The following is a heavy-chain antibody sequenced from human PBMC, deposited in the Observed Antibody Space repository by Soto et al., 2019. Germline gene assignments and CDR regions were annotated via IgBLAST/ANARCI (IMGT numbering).Heavy chain of an antibody. CDR2: MSYDGSNK. Sequence: PGGSLRLSCAASGFTFSNYGMHWVRRAPGKGLEWLAVMSYDGSNKYSADSVKGRFTISRDNSKNTLFLQMNSLRGEDTAVYYCAKDFHSGYDLYYYGMDVWGQGTTVTVSS. CDR1: GFTFSNYG. V-gene: IGHV3-30*18. CDR3: AKDFHSGYDLYYYGMDV. J-gene: IGHJ6*02. D-gene: IGHD5-12*01.